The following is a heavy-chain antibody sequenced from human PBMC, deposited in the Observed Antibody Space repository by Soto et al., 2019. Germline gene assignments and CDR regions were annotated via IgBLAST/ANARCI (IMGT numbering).Heavy chain of an antibody. D-gene: IGHD3-9*01. CDR1: GGTFSSNA. J-gene: IGHJ4*02. Sequence: QVQLVQSGAEVKKPGSSVKVSCKASGGTFSSNAISWVRQAPGQGLVWMGGIIPIYASPNYAQNFQGRVTVTADKATSTAYLELSRLKFADSAIYYCAVTVTGSRSPLAHWGRGTLVIVSS. CDR2: IIPIYASP. V-gene: IGHV1-69*06. CDR3: AVTVTGSRSPLAH.